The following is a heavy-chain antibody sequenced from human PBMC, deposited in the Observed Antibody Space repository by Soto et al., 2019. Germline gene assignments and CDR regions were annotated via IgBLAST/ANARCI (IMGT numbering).Heavy chain of an antibody. CDR2: ISGSGGST. D-gene: IGHD2-15*01. CDR1: GFTFSNYA. CDR3: AKQSGRYCSGGSCYPFDY. Sequence: AGGSLRLSCAASGFTFSNYAMSWVRQAPRKGLEWVAAISGSGGSTYYADSVKGRFTISRDNSKNTLYLQMNSLRAEDTAVYYCAKQSGRYCSGGSCYPFDYWGQGTLVTVSS. J-gene: IGHJ4*02. V-gene: IGHV3-23*01.